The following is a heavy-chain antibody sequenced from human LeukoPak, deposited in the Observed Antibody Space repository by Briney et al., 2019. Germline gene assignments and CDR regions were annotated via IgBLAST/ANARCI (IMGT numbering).Heavy chain of an antibody. CDR2: IYHSGST. CDR1: GGSISSGGYY. CDR3: ARAEVYYYYMDV. J-gene: IGHJ6*03. V-gene: IGHV4-30-2*01. Sequence: PSETLSLTCTVSGGSISSGGYYWSWSRQPPGKGLEWIGYIYHSGSTYYNPSLKSRVTISVDRSKNQFSLKLSSVTAADTAVYYCARAEVYYYYMDVWGKGTTVTVSS.